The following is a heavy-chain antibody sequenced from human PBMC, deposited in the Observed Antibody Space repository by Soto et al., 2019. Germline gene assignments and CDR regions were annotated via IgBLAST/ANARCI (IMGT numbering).Heavy chain of an antibody. V-gene: IGHV3-53*01. CDR2: IYSGGGT. CDR3: TGDSSSSPYYFGMDV. J-gene: IGHJ6*02. Sequence: EVQLVESGGGLIQPGGSLRLSCAASGFTVSSNYISWVRQAPGKGLEWVSVIYSGGGTYYADSVKGRFTISRDNSKNTLYLQMNSLRSEDTAVYYCTGDSSSSPYYFGMDVWGQGTTVSVSS. D-gene: IGHD6-6*01. CDR1: GFTVSSNY.